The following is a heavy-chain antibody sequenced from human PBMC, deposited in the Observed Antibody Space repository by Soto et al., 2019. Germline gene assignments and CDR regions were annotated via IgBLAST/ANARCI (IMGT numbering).Heavy chain of an antibody. D-gene: IGHD3-10*01. V-gene: IGHV4-61*01. CDR2: IYYSGST. CDR3: ARGGPITMVRGVIITWFDP. Sequence: SETLSLTCTVSGGSVSSGSYYWSWIRQPPGKGLEWIGYIYYSGSTNYNPSLKSRVTISVDTSKNQFSLKLSSVTAADTAVYYCARGGPITMVRGVIITWFDPWGQGTLVTVSS. J-gene: IGHJ5*02. CDR1: GGSVSSGSYY.